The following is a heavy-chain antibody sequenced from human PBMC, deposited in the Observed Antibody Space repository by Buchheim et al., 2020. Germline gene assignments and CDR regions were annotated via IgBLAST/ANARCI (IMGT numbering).Heavy chain of an antibody. D-gene: IGHD6-19*01. V-gene: IGHV2-5*02. CDR1: GFSLTTGGVG. J-gene: IGHJ4*02. Sequence: QITLKESGPTLVESTQTLTLTCTFSGFSLTTGGVGVGWIRQSPGKALELLALIYWDDDKRYSPSLRSRLTITKDTSKNQVVLTMTNMDPVDTGTCYCAHRGLSAGYSSGWDGGYFDYWGQGTL. CDR3: AHRGLSAGYSSGWDGGYFDY. CDR2: IYWDDDK.